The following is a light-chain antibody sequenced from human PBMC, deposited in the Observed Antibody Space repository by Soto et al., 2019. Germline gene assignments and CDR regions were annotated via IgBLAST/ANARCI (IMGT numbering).Light chain of an antibody. Sequence: QSVLTQPPSVSGAPGQRVTISCTGSSSNIGAGYDVNWYQQLPGTAPKLLIFGDSNRPSGVPDRFSGSKSGTSASLAITGLQADDEADYYCSSYTSSSTLLFGGGTKLTVL. J-gene: IGLJ2*01. CDR1: SSNIGAGYD. V-gene: IGLV1-40*01. CDR3: SSYTSSSTLL. CDR2: GDS.